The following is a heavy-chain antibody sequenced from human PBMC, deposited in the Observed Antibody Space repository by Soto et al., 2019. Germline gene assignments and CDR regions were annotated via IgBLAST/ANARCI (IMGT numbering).Heavy chain of an antibody. Sequence: VGSLRLSCAASGFTFSSYAMSWVRQAPGKGLEWVSAISGSGGSTYYADSVKGRFTISRDNSKNTLYLQMNSLRAEDTAVYYCAKSITQDYYMDVWGKGTTVTVSS. V-gene: IGHV3-23*01. D-gene: IGHD3-10*01. J-gene: IGHJ6*03. CDR1: GFTFSSYA. CDR3: AKSITQDYYMDV. CDR2: ISGSGGST.